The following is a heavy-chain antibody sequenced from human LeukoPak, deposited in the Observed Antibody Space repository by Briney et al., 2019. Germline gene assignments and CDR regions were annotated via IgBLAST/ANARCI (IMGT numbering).Heavy chain of an antibody. CDR2: ISSNGSTI. D-gene: IGHD3-22*01. V-gene: IGHV3-48*03. CDR1: GFTFSSYE. Sequence: PGGSLRLSCAASGFTFSSYEMHWVRQAPGKGLEWVSYISSNGSTIYYADSVQGRFTISRDNAKSSLYLQMNSLRAEDTAVYYCARDHDSSGYYELFDAFDIWGQGTMVTVSS. CDR3: ARDHDSSGYYELFDAFDI. J-gene: IGHJ3*02.